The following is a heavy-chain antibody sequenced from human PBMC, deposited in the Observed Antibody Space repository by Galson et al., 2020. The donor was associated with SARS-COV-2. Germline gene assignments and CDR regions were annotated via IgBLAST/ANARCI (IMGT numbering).Heavy chain of an antibody. J-gene: IGHJ4*02. CDR3: AGAYSGSYSSDLDY. Sequence: GGSLRLSCAASGFTFSSYAMHWVRQAPGKGLEWVAVISYDGSNKYYADSVKGRFTISRDNSKNTLYLQMNSLRAEDTAVYYCAGAYSGSYSSDLDYWGQGTLVTVSS. CDR2: ISYDGSNK. D-gene: IGHD1-26*01. V-gene: IGHV3-30*04. CDR1: GFTFSSYA.